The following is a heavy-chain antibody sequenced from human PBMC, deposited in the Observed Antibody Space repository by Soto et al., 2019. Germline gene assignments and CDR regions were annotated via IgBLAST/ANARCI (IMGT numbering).Heavy chain of an antibody. J-gene: IGHJ5*02. CDR2: ISPYNGQT. CDR3: AREYGCGSGGSCYSGGWLDP. Sequence: QVQLVQSGAEVKKPAASVRVSCKTSGYTFTTYGIRWVRQAPGQGLEWMGWISPYNGQTNFAERLQGRVPMTTDTTTNTDYMELRSLRSDDTAVDYCAREYGCGSGGSCYSGGWLDPWGQGTLVTVSS. D-gene: IGHD2-15*01. CDR1: GYTFTTYG. V-gene: IGHV1-18*01.